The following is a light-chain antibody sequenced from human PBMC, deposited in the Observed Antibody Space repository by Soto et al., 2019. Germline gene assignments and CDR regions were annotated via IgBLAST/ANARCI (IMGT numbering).Light chain of an antibody. CDR2: DNN. J-gene: IGLJ2*01. V-gene: IGLV1-51*01. CDR3: STWDSSLKAVV. CDR1: SSNIGKNY. Sequence: QAVVTQPPSVSAAPGQTVTISCSGSSSNIGKNYVSWYQQLPGTAPKLLIYDNNERPSGIPDRFSASKSGTSATLGITGPQTGDEADYYCSTWDSSLKAVVFGGGTKLTVL.